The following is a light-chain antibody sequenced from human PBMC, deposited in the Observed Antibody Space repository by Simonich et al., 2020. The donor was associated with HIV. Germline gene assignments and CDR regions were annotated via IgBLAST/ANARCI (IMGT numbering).Light chain of an antibody. V-gene: IGLV2-14*01. CDR2: DVS. Sequence: QSALTQPRSVSGSPGQSVTISCTGTGNDVAGYDFVSWYQQHPGKAPKLTIYDVSKPPACVSNRFSGSKSGNTASLTISGLQAEDEADYYCSSYTSSSTWVFGGGTKLTVL. CDR3: SSYTSSSTWV. CDR1: GNDVAGYDF. J-gene: IGLJ3*02.